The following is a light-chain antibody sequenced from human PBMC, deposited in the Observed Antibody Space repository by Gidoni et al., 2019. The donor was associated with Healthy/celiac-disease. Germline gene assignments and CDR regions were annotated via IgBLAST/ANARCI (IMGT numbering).Light chain of an antibody. Sequence: IQMTQSPSSLSASGGDRVAIPCRPSTNISSYLNWYQQKPGKAPKLLIYAASSLESGVPSRFSGSGSGTDFTLTISSLQPEDFATYYCQQSYSTPQTFGQGTKVEIK. CDR3: QQSYSTPQT. CDR1: TNISSY. V-gene: IGKV1-39*01. J-gene: IGKJ1*01. CDR2: AAS.